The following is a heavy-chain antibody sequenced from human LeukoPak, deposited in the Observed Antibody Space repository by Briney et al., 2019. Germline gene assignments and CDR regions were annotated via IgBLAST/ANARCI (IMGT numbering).Heavy chain of an antibody. J-gene: IGHJ4*02. CDR3: AREYVASSTRADY. V-gene: IGHV1-18*04. CDR2: ISAYNGNT. Sequence: ASVKVSCKASGYTFTGYYMHWVRQAPGQGLEWMGWISAYNGNTNYAQKLQGRVTMTTDTSTSTAYMELRSLRSDDTAVYYCAREYVASSTRADYWGQGTLVTVSS. CDR1: GYTFTGYY. D-gene: IGHD2-2*01.